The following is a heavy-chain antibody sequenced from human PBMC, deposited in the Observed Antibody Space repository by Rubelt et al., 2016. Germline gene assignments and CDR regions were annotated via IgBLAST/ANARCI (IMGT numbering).Heavy chain of an antibody. CDR3: ARHRDGYFGY. D-gene: IGHD5-24*01. CDR2: IYYSGST. J-gene: IGHJ4*02. CDR1: GGSISTNNW. V-gene: IGHV4-4*02. Sequence: QVQLQESGPGQVKPSGTLSLTCAVSGGSISTNNWWSWVRQPPGKGLEWIGSIYYSGSTNYNPSLKSRVTISVDTAKNQFALKLSAVTAADTAVYYCARHRDGYFGYWGQGTLVTVSS.